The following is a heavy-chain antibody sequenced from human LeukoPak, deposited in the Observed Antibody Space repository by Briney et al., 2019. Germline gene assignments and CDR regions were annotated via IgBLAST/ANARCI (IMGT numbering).Heavy chain of an antibody. J-gene: IGHJ3*02. D-gene: IGHD6-19*01. CDR2: ISSSSSTI. V-gene: IGHV3-48*04. Sequence: HPGGSLRLSCAASGFTFSNCSMNWVRQAPGKGLEWVSYISSSSSTIYYADSVKGRFTISRDNAKNSLYLQMNSLRAEDTAVYYCARDPDVAPAGTFDIWGQGTMVTVSS. CDR3: ARDPDVAPAGTFDI. CDR1: GFTFSNCS.